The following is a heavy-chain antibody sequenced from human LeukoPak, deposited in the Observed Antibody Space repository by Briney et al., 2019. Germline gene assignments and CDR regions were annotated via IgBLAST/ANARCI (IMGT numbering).Heavy chain of an antibody. V-gene: IGHV3-30*02. D-gene: IGHD5-12*01. Sequence: PGGSLRLSCAASGFTFSSYGMRWVRQAPGKGLEWAAFIRYDGSNKYYADSVKGRFTISRDNSKNTLYLQMNSLRAEDTAVYYCAKAYGYVDAFDIWGQGTMVTVSS. CDR3: AKAYGYVDAFDI. CDR1: GFTFSSYG. CDR2: IRYDGSNK. J-gene: IGHJ3*02.